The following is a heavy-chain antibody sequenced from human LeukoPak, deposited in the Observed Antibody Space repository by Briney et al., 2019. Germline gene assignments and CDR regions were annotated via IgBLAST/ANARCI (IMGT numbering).Heavy chain of an antibody. CDR3: ARDWGHSSGWYNY. CDR2: ISSSSSYI. CDR1: GFTFSSYS. V-gene: IGHV3-21*01. D-gene: IGHD6-19*01. Sequence: PGGSLRLSCAASGFTFSSYSMNWVRQAPGKGLEWVSSISSSSSYIYYADSVKGRFTISRDNAKNSLYLQMNSLRAEDTAVYYCARDWGHSSGWYNYWGQGTLVTVSS. J-gene: IGHJ4*02.